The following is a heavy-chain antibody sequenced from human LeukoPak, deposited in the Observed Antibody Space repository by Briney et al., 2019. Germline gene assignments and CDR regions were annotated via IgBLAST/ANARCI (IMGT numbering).Heavy chain of an antibody. CDR3: ARKSGTARTFDY. J-gene: IGHJ4*02. V-gene: IGHV3-23*01. CDR1: GFTFSGSV. Sequence: GGSLRLSCAASGFTFSGSVMYWVRQAPGEGLEWVLGIDGSGGYRYYADSVKGRLTISRDNSKNTLYLEMNSLRAEDTAVYYCARKSGTARTFDYWGEGTLVTVSS. CDR2: IDGSGGYR. D-gene: IGHD1-1*01.